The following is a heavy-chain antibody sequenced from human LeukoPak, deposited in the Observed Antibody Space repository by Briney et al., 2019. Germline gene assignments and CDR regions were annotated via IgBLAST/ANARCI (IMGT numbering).Heavy chain of an antibody. J-gene: IGHJ6*02. CDR2: ISSSSSYI. CDR1: EFTFSSYS. D-gene: IGHD3-10*01. V-gene: IGHV3-21*01. CDR3: ARDQVVGSGRNYGMDV. Sequence: GGSLRLSCAASEFTFSSYSMNWVRQAPGKGLEWVSSISSSSSYIYYADSVKGRFTISRDNAKNSLYLQMNSLRAEDTAVYYCARDQVVGSGRNYGMDVWGQGTTVTVSS.